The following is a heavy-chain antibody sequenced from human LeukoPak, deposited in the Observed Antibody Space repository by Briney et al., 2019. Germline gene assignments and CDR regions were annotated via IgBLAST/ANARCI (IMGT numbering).Heavy chain of an antibody. CDR3: ARGSLTTVVTHFDY. J-gene: IGHJ4*02. CDR1: GGSISSYY. V-gene: IGHV4-59*01. D-gene: IGHD4-17*01. CDR2: IYYSGST. Sequence: SETLSLTCTVSGGSISSYYWSWIRQPPGKGLEWIGYIYYSGSTNYNPSLKSRVTISVDTSKNQFSLKLSSVTAADTAVYYCARGSLTTVVTHFDYWGQGTLVTVSS.